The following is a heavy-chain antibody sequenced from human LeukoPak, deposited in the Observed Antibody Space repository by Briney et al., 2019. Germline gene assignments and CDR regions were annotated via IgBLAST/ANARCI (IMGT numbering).Heavy chain of an antibody. D-gene: IGHD6-6*01. J-gene: IGHJ4*02. CDR1: GYSISSGYY. Sequence: SETLSLTCAVSGYSISSGYYWGWIRQPPGKGLEWVGGISHSGSSYYNPSLKSRVTISVDTSKNQFSLKLSSVTAADTAVYYCARDCSSSPFATWGQGTLVTVSS. CDR3: ARDCSSSPFAT. CDR2: ISHSGSS. V-gene: IGHV4-38-2*02.